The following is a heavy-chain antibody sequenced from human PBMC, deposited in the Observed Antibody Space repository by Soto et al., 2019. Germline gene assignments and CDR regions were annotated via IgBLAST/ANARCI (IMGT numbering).Heavy chain of an antibody. J-gene: IGHJ6*03. D-gene: IGHD3-10*01. CDR1: GGSISSYY. Sequence: SETLSLTCTVSGGSISSYYWSWIRQPPGKGLEWIGYIYYSGSTNYNPSLKSRVTISVDTSKNQFSLKLSSVTAADTAVYYCARGVENYYYYYYMDVWGKGTKVTVSS. CDR2: IYYSGST. V-gene: IGHV4-59*01. CDR3: ARGVENYYYYYYMDV.